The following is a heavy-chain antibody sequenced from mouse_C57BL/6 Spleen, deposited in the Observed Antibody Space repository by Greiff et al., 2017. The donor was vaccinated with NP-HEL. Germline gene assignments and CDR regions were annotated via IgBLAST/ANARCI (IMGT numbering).Heavy chain of an antibody. J-gene: IGHJ2*01. CDR3: AREGEYYLDY. CDR1: GFTFSDYY. V-gene: IGHV5-16*01. CDR2: INYDGSST. Sequence: EVMLVESEGGLVQPGSSMKLSCTASGFTFSDYYMAWVRQVPEKGLEWVANINYDGSSTYYLDSLKSRFIISRDNAKNILYLQMSSLKSADTATYYCAREGEYYLDYWGQGTTLTVSS.